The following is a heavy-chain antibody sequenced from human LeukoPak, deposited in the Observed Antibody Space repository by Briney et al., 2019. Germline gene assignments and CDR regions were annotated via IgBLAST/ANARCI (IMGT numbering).Heavy chain of an antibody. J-gene: IGHJ4*02. Sequence: ASVKVSRKASGGTFSRYAISWVRQAPGQGLEWMGWISAYNGNTNYAQKLQGRVTMTTDTSTSTAYMELRSLRSDDTAVYYCARFYPVYDRAPTDFWSGYYLGLGYWGQGTLVTVSS. V-gene: IGHV1-18*01. CDR2: ISAYNGNT. CDR3: ARFYPVYDRAPTDFWSGYYLGLGY. CDR1: GGTFSRYA. D-gene: IGHD3-3*01.